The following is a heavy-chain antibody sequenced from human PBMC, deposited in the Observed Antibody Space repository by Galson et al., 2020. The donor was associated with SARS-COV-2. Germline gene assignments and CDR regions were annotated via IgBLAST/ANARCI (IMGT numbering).Heavy chain of an antibody. V-gene: IGHV4-59*01. J-gene: IGHJ4*02. D-gene: IGHD5-18*01. CDR1: GGSISSYY. Sequence: SETLSLTCTVSGGSISSYYWSWIRQPPGKGLEWIGYIYYSGSTNYNPSLKSRVTISVDTSKNQFSLKLSSVTAADTAVYYCARGDLGYSYGYNFDYWGQGTLVTVSS. CDR3: ARGDLGYSYGYNFDY. CDR2: IYYSGST.